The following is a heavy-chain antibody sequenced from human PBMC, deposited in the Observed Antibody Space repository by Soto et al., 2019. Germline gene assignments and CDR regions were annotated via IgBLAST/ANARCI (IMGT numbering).Heavy chain of an antibody. CDR3: AKDPDWNSVYYFDY. Sequence: PGGSLRLSCAGSGFTLTRSAVSWVRQAPGKGLEWVSGISAGGGGTYYADSVKGRFTISRDVAKNTVYLQMNGLRAEDTAVYYCAKDPDWNSVYYFDYWGQGTLVTSPQ. D-gene: IGHD1-7*01. CDR2: ISAGGGGT. J-gene: IGHJ4*02. CDR1: GFTLTRSA. V-gene: IGHV3-23*01.